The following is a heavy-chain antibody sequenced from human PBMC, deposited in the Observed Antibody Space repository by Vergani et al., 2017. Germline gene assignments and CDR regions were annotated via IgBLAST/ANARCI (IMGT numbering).Heavy chain of an antibody. CDR2: IYYSGST. V-gene: IGHV4-30-4*01. J-gene: IGHJ4*02. CDR1: GGSISSGDYY. CDR3: ARGWDFRYSSGCAKMYYFDY. D-gene: IGHD6-19*01. Sequence: QVQLQESGPGLVKPSQTLSLTCTVSGGSISSGDYYWSWIRQPPGKGLEWIGYIYYSGSTYYNPSLKSRVTISVDTSKNQFSLKLSSVTAADTAVYYCARGWDFRYSSGCAKMYYFDYWGQGTLVTVSS.